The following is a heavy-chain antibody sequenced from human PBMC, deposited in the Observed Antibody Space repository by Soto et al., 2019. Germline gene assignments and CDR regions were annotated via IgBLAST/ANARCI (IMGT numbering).Heavy chain of an antibody. CDR2: IWNDGSNK. Sequence: PGGSLRLSCSASGFTFSSYGMHWVRQAPGKGLEWVAVIWNDGSNKYYADSVKGRFTISRDNSKKTLFLQMNSLRAQDTAVYYCARDREYCSGGRCYFLNAFDVWGQGTMVTVSS. CDR1: GFTFSSYG. D-gene: IGHD2-15*01. V-gene: IGHV3-33*01. CDR3: ARDREYCSGGRCYFLNAFDV. J-gene: IGHJ3*01.